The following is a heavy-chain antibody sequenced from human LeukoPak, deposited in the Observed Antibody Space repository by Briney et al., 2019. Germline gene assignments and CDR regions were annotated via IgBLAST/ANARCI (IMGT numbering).Heavy chain of an antibody. V-gene: IGHV4-30-2*02. J-gene: IGHJ6*02. Sequence: SETLSLTCAVSGGSISSGGYSWSWIRQPPGKGLEWIGYIYHSGSTNYNPSLKSRVTISVDTSKNQFSLKLSSVTAADTAVYYCARIQEDSSSWSPYYYYYGMDVWGQGTTVTVSS. CDR2: IYHSGST. CDR3: ARIQEDSSSWSPYYYYYGMDV. D-gene: IGHD6-13*01. CDR1: GGSISSGGYS.